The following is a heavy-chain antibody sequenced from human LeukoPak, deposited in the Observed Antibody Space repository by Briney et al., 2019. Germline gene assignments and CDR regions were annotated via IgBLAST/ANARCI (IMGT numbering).Heavy chain of an antibody. CDR1: GFTVSSNY. CDR3: ARDCSAFGDLWFDP. CDR2: IYSGGST. J-gene: IGHJ5*02. D-gene: IGHD3-10*01. Sequence: GGSLRLSCAASGFTVSSNYMSWVRQAPGKGLEWVSVIYSGGSTYYADSVKGRFTISRDNSKNTLYLQMNSLRAEDTAVYYCARDCSAFGDLWFDPWGQGTLVTVSS. V-gene: IGHV3-66*01.